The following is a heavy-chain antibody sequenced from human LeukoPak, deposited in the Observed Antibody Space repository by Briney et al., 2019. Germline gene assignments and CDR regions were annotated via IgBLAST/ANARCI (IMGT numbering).Heavy chain of an antibody. CDR3: ARVLGNYCSGGSCYPDWYFDL. J-gene: IGHJ2*01. CDR1: GGSISSGDYY. V-gene: IGHV4-30-4*01. Sequence: PSETLSLTCTVSGGSISSGDYYWRWIRQPPGTGLEWLGYIYYSGSTYYNPSLKSRVTISVDTSKNEFSLKLSSVTAADTAVYYCARVLGNYCSGGSCYPDWYFDLWGRGTLVTVSS. D-gene: IGHD2-15*01. CDR2: IYYSGST.